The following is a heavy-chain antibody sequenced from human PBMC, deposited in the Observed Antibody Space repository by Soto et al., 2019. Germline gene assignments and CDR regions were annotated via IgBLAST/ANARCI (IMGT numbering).Heavy chain of an antibody. D-gene: IGHD1-1*01. CDR1: GYTFTSYG. J-gene: IGHJ4*02. Sequence: QVHLVQSGAEVKKPGASVKVSCKASGYTFTSYGITWVRQAPGQGLEWRGWISANNGNTDYAQQLQGRVIVTRDTSSNTAGLALRSLISDYAAVYYGERVRYVDYWGQGGLFTVTT. CDR3: ERVRYVDY. V-gene: IGHV1-18*01. CDR2: ISANNGNT.